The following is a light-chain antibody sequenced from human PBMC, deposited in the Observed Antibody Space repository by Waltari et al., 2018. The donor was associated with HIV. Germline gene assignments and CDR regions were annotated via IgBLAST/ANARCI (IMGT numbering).Light chain of an antibody. CDR1: QSVRSK. Sequence: EIVMTPTPATLSVFPGDRATLSCRASQSVRSKLAWYQQKPGQAPRPLIYGASTRATGIPARFSGSGSVTEFTLTISSLQSEDFAVYYCQQYYNWPPLTFGGGTKVEI. CDR3: QQYYNWPPLT. CDR2: GAS. J-gene: IGKJ4*01. V-gene: IGKV3-15*01.